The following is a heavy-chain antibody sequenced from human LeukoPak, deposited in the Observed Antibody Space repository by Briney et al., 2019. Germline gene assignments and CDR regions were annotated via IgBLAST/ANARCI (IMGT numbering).Heavy chain of an antibody. D-gene: IGHD5-24*01. CDR1: GFTFSSYA. CDR3: AKVPRDGYNIWFDP. CDR2: ISGSGGST. J-gene: IGHJ5*02. Sequence: GGSLRLSCAASGFTFSSYAMSWVRQAPGKWLEWVSAISGSGGSTYYADSVKGRFTISRDNSKNTLYLQMNSLRAEDTAVYYSAKVPRDGYNIWFDPWGQGTLVTVSS. V-gene: IGHV3-23*01.